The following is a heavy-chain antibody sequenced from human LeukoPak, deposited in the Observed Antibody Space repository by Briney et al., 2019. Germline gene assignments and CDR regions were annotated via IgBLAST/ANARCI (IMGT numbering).Heavy chain of an antibody. CDR3: ARVRVVPAASFDY. D-gene: IGHD2-2*01. Sequence: ASETLSLTCAVYGGPFSGYYWSWIRQPPGKGLEWIGEINHSGSTNYNPSLKSRVTISVDTSKNQFSLKLSSVTAADTAVYYCARVRVVPAASFDYWGQGTLVTVSS. CDR1: GGPFSGYY. V-gene: IGHV4-34*01. J-gene: IGHJ4*02. CDR2: INHSGST.